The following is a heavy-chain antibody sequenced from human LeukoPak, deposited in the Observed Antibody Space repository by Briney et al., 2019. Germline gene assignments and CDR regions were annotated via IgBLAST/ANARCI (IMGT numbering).Heavy chain of an antibody. Sequence: PGGSLRLSCAASGFTVRSYSMDWVRQAPGKGLEWVSSINSGSSYIYYADSVKGRFTISRDNAKNSLYLQMNSLRAEDTAMYYCAGQTKVITPPDFWGQGTLVTVSS. CDR1: GFTVRSYS. CDR2: INSGSSYI. J-gene: IGHJ4*02. D-gene: IGHD4-23*01. CDR3: AGQTKVITPPDF. V-gene: IGHV3-21*06.